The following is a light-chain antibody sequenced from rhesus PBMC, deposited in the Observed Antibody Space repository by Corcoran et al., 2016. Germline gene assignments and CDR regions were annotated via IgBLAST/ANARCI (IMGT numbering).Light chain of an antibody. V-gene: IGKV3-35*01. J-gene: IGKJ4*01. CDR1: QSVSSS. CDR3: QQYSSWPLT. Sequence: EIVLTQSPATLSLSPGERATLSCRASQSVSSSLAWYQQKPGQAPRLLIYDASSRATGIPDRFSGSGSWTDFTLTISSLEPEDVGVYYCQQYSSWPLTFGGGTKVELK. CDR2: DAS.